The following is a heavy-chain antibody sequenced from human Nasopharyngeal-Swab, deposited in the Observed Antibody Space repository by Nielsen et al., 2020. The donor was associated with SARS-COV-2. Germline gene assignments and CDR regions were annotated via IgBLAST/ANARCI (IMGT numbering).Heavy chain of an antibody. J-gene: IGHJ6*02. CDR2: INSDGSST. CDR3: ARWMAGHYGMDV. V-gene: IGHV3-74*01. Sequence: GESLKISCAASGFTFSSYWMHWVRQAPGKGLVWVSRINSDGSSTSYADSVKGRFTISRDNAKNTLYLQMNSLRAEDTAVYYCARWMAGHYGMDVWGQGTTVTVSS. CDR1: GFTFSSYW. D-gene: IGHD6-19*01.